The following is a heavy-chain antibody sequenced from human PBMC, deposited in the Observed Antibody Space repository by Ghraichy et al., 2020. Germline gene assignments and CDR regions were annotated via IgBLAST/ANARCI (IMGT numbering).Heavy chain of an antibody. J-gene: IGHJ4*02. V-gene: IGHV3-48*03. CDR1: GFIFSNYE. CDR3: VRESSGGNCDFDF. CDR2: ISTSGSTI. Sequence: GESLNISCAASGFIFSNYEMHWVRQAPGKGLEWVSYISTSGSTIYYADSVKGRFTISRDNAKSSLSLQVNSLRAEDTAVYYCVRESSGGNCDFDFWGQGTLVTVSS. D-gene: IGHD3-10*01.